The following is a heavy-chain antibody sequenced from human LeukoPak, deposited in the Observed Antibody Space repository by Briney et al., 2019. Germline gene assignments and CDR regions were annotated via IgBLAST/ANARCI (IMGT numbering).Heavy chain of an antibody. CDR3: ATSGGWYSY. D-gene: IGHD6-19*01. V-gene: IGHV1-24*01. CDR1: GYTFTSYG. CDR2: FDPEDGET. J-gene: IGHJ4*02. Sequence: GASVKVSCKASGYTFTSYGISWVRQAPGQGLEWMGGFDPEDGETIYAQKFQGRVTMTEDTSTDTAYMELSSLRSEDTAVYYCATSGGWYSYWGQGTLVTVSS.